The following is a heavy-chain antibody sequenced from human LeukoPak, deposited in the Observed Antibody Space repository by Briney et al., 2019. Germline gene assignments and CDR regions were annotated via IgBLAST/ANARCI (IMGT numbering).Heavy chain of an antibody. D-gene: IGHD2-2*01. J-gene: IGHJ6*03. CDR1: GFTFSSYW. CDR3: ARNPVVPAASGLGTIYYYYYMDV. CDR2: INSDGSST. V-gene: IGHV3-74*01. Sequence: GGSLRLSCAASGFTFSSYWMHWVRQAPGKGLVWVSRINSDGSSTSYADSVKGRFTISRDNAKNTLYLQMNSLRAEDTAVYYCARNPVVPAASGLGTIYYYYYMDVWGKGTTVTISS.